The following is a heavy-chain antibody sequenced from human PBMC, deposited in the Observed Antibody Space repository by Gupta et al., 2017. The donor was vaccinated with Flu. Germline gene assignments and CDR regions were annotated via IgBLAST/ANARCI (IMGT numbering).Heavy chain of an antibody. V-gene: IGHV3-23*01. CDR1: GFTFSSYA. J-gene: IGHJ4*02. CDR2: ISGSGGST. Sequence: EVQLLESGGGLVQPGGSLRLSCAASGFTFSSYAMSWVRQAPGKGLEWVSAISGSGGSTYYADYVKGRFTISRDNSKNTLYLQMNSLRAEDTAVYYCAKDGYYDFWSGPLYYFDCWGQGTLVTVSS. D-gene: IGHD3-3*01. CDR3: AKDGYYDFWSGPLYYFDC.